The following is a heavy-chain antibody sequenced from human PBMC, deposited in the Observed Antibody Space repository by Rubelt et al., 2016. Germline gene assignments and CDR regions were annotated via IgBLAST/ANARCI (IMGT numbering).Heavy chain of an antibody. CDR3: ARGGYGSSESVDHSDI. Sequence: SCSCTVSGVSMGTSSWSWIRQPPGKGLEWVASIYYNGRTNYNPSLKSRVTLSVDMSNNQFSLRLTSVTAADTAVYYCARGGYGSSESVDHSDIWGPGTMVTVSS. CDR1: GVSMGTSS. J-gene: IGHJ3*02. D-gene: IGHD4-17*01. CDR2: IYYNGRT. V-gene: IGHV4-59*08.